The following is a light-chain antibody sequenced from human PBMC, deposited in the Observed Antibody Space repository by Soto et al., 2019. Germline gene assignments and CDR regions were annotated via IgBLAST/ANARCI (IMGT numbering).Light chain of an antibody. J-gene: IGLJ2*01. V-gene: IGLV1-51*01. CDR1: SSNIENNY. CDR3: GTWDTSLIAGV. Sequence: QSVLTQPPSVSAAPGQQVTISCSGSSSNIENNYVSWYQQLPGTAPRLLIYDNNKRPSGIPDRFSGSKSGTSATLGITGLQTGDEADYYCGTWDTSLIAGVFGGGTKVTVL. CDR2: DNN.